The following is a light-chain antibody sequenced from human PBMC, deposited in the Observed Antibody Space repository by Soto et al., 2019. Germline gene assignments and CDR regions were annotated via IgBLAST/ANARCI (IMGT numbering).Light chain of an antibody. CDR2: AAS. V-gene: IGKV1-39*01. J-gene: IGKJ4*01. CDR3: QQSRSPPIT. Sequence: DIQMTQSPTSLSASVEGRVSITGRASQKIYTYLNWYQHNPGEAPKLLIYAASHLQSGVPSRFSGSGSGTHFTLTISGLRPEDFTTYYCQQSRSPPITFGGGTKVEIK. CDR1: QKIYTY.